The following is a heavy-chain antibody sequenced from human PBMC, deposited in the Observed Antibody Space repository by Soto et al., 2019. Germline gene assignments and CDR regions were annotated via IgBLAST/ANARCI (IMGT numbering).Heavy chain of an antibody. CDR3: ARAGGYGDYPNIYYYYYMDV. V-gene: IGHV1-18*01. Sequence: ASVKVSCKASGYTFTSYGISWVRQAPGQGLEWMGWISAYNGNTNYAQKLQGRVTMTTDTSTSTTYMELRSLRSDDTAVYYCARAGGYGDYPNIYYYYYMDVWGKGTTVTVSS. D-gene: IGHD4-17*01. CDR1: GYTFTSYG. CDR2: ISAYNGNT. J-gene: IGHJ6*03.